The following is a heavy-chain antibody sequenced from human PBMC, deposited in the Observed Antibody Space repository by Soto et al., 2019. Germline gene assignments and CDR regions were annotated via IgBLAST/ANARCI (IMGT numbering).Heavy chain of an antibody. CDR3: ARDPFKHGSDYYAANWFDP. D-gene: IGHD2-21*02. CDR2: ISYDGSNE. Sequence: QVQLVESGGGVVQPGRSLRLSCAGTGFSFSTYAMHWVRQAPGKGLEWVAVISYDGSNEHYADSVKGRFTISRDNSKNTVYLQMNSLSAEDTALYFCARDPFKHGSDYYAANWFDPWGQGTLVTVSS. CDR1: GFSFSTYA. V-gene: IGHV3-30-3*01. J-gene: IGHJ5*02.